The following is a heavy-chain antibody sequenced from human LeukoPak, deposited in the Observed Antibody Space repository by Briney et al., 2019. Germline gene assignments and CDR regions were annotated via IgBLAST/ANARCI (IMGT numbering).Heavy chain of an antibody. J-gene: IGHJ4*02. CDR3: RYSYGYGADY. CDR1: GGTFSSYA. CDR2: IIPIFGTA. D-gene: IGHD5-18*01. Sequence: SVKVSCKASGGTFSSYAISWVRQAPGQGLEWMGGIIPIFGTANYAQKFQGRVTITTDESTSTAYMELSSLRSEDTAVYYCRYSYGYGADYWGQETLVTVSS. V-gene: IGHV1-69*05.